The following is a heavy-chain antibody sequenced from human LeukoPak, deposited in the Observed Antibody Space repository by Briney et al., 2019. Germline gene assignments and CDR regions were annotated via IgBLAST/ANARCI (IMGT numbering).Heavy chain of an antibody. CDR2: INNDGSAT. Sequence: PRGSLRLSCAASGFTFSSFLMHWVRQAPGKGLVWVSLINNDGSATRYADSVKGRFTISRDNAKNTLYLQMNSLRAEDTAVYFCAKDLTGSIDYWGQGTLATVSS. CDR1: GFTFSSFL. D-gene: IGHD3-9*01. CDR3: AKDLTGSIDY. J-gene: IGHJ4*02. V-gene: IGHV3-74*01.